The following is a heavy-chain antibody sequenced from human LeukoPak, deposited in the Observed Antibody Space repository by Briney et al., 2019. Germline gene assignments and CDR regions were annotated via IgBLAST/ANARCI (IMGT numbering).Heavy chain of an antibody. CDR3: AKDGESSGWYLDY. Sequence: GGSLRLSCAASGFTFSSYSMNWVRQAPGKGLEWVSAISGSGGSTYYADSVKGRFTISRDNSKNTLYLQMNSLRAEDTAVYYCAKDGESSGWYLDYWGQGTLVTVSS. V-gene: IGHV3-23*01. D-gene: IGHD6-19*01. CDR2: ISGSGGST. J-gene: IGHJ4*02. CDR1: GFTFSSYS.